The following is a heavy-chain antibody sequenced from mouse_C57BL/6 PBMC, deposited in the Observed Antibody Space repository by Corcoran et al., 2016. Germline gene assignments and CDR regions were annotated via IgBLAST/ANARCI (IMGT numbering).Heavy chain of an antibody. V-gene: IGHV9-3*01. D-gene: IGHD2-3*01. CDR2: INTYSGVP. Sequence: QIQLVQSGPELKKPGETVKISCKAYGYTFTTYGMSWVKQAPGKGLKWMGWINTYSGVPTYADDFKGRFAFSLETSAITAYLQINNLKNEDTATYFCARCDDGSYYFDYWGQGTTLTVSS. CDR3: ARCDDGSYYFDY. J-gene: IGHJ2*01. CDR1: GYTFTTYG.